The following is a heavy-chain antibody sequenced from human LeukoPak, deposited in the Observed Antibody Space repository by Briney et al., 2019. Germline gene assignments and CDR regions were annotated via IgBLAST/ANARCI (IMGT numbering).Heavy chain of an antibody. CDR2: IYTSGST. V-gene: IGHV4-61*02. Sequence: PSQTLSLTCTVSGGSISSGSYSWSWIRQPAGKGLEWIGRIYTSGSTNYNPSLKSRVTISVDTSKNQFSLKLSSVTAADTAVYYCATLKRSTPNWFDPWGQGTLVTVSS. CDR3: ATLKRSTPNWFDP. J-gene: IGHJ5*02. CDR1: GGSISSGSYS.